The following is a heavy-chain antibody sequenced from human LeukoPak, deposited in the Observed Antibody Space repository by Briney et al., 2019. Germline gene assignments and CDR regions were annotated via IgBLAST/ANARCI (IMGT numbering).Heavy chain of an antibody. CDR2: ISGSGGST. V-gene: IGHV3-23*01. J-gene: IGHJ4*02. Sequence: GGSLRLSCAASGFTFSSYAMSWVRQAPGKGLEWASGISGSGGSTYYADSVKGRFTISRDNSKNTLYLQMNSLRAEDMAVYYCAKGRGLVVVTAMDYWGQGALVTVSS. D-gene: IGHD2-21*02. CDR3: AKGRGLVVVTAMDY. CDR1: GFTFSSYA.